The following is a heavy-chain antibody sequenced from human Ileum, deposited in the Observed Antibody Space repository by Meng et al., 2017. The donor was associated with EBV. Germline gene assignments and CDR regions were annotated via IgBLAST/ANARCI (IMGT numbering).Heavy chain of an antibody. CDR2: ISTNTGNP. D-gene: IGHD6-13*01. CDR1: GYTFTRNA. Sequence: QVQLVQSGSELKKPGASVKVSCKASGYTFTRNAINWVRQAPGQGLEWTGWISTNTGNPTYAQGFAGRFVFSLDTSVSTAYLQISGLKAEDTAIYYCARDSGYTRSWSGDYWGQGTLVTVSS. CDR3: ARDSGYTRSWSGDY. V-gene: IGHV7-4-1*02. J-gene: IGHJ4*02.